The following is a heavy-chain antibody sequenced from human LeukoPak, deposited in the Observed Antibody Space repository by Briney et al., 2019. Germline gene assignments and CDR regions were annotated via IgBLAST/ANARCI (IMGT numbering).Heavy chain of an antibody. CDR1: GYTFTGYY. CDR3: ARVCILTGYWNLGY. J-gene: IGHJ4*02. V-gene: IGHV1-2*02. CDR2: INPNSGGT. Sequence: ASVKVSCKASGYTFTGYYVHWVRQAPGQGLEWMGWINPNSGGTNYAQKFQGRVTMTRDTSISTAYMELSRLRSDDTAVYYCARVCILTGYWNLGYWGQGTLVTVSS. D-gene: IGHD3-9*01.